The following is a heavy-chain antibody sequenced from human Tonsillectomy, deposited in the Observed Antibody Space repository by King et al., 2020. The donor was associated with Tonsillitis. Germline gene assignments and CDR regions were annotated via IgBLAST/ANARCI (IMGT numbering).Heavy chain of an antibody. CDR2: ISPTGGST. Sequence: QLVQSGAEVKKPGASVKVSCKASGYTFIAYYMHWVRQAPGHGLEWMGMISPTGGSTNYAQKFQGRVSMTRDTSTSTVYMELNSLRSEDTAVYYCARTDLIITATGFDYWGQGTLVAVSS. D-gene: IGHD3-10*01. CDR1: GYTFIAYY. CDR3: ARTDLIITATGFDY. J-gene: IGHJ4*02. V-gene: IGHV1-46*01.